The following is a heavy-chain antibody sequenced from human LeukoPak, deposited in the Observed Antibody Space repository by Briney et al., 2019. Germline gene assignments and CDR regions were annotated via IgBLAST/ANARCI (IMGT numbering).Heavy chain of an antibody. J-gene: IGHJ4*02. CDR2: MNPNSGKT. CDR1: GYTFTSYD. V-gene: IGHV1-8*01. D-gene: IGHD4-23*01. CDR3: ATPSLAVDHYFDY. Sequence: ASVKVSCKASGYTFTSYDINWVRQATGQGLEWMGWMNPNSGKTGYAQKLQGRVTMTRNTSISTAYMELSSLRSEDTAVYYCATPSLAVDHYFDYWGQGTLVTVSS.